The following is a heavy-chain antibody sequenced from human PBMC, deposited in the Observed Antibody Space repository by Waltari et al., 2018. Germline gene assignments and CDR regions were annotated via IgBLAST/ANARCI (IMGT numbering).Heavy chain of an antibody. CDR3: ARPANFYYDRGGYDY. D-gene: IGHD3-22*01. J-gene: IGHJ4*02. V-gene: IGHV4-39*01. CDR2: IHSSGST. Sequence: QLQLQESGPGLVKPSETLSLTCTVSGDSISPTSNYWGWIRQAPGKGLEWVGFIHSSGSTYYNPSLKSRVTLSVETSKNQFSLRLTSVTAADTAVYYCARPANFYYDRGGYDYWGQGTLVTVSS. CDR1: GDSISPTSNY.